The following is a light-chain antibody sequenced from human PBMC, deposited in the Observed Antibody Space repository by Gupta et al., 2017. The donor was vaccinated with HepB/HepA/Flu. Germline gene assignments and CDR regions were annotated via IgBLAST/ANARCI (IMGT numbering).Light chain of an antibody. J-gene: IGKJ2*01. V-gene: IGKV3-20*01. CDR3: QQYSHSPPMYT. CDR2: GAS. CDR1: QSVSSSS. Sequence: EIVLTQSPGTLSLSPGERATLSCRASQSVSSSSLAWYQQKPGQAPRLLIYGASSRATGIPDRFSGSGSGTDFTLTISRLEPEDFAVYPCQQYSHSPPMYTFGQGTKLEIK.